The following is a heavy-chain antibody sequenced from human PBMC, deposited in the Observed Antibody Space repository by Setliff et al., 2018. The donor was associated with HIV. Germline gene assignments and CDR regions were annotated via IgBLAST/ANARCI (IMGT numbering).Heavy chain of an antibody. D-gene: IGHD3-10*01. Sequence: ASVKVSCKVIGHSLSELTVHWVRQAPGKGLEWMGGFDPEDGETIYEQKFQGRIIMTEDTSTDTSYMELSSLRSEDTAVYYCARETYYGSGSYLPTEYYYYYMDVWGKGTTVTVSS. CDR3: ARETYYGSGSYLPTEYYYYYMDV. V-gene: IGHV1-24*01. J-gene: IGHJ6*03. CDR2: FDPEDGET. CDR1: GHSLSELT.